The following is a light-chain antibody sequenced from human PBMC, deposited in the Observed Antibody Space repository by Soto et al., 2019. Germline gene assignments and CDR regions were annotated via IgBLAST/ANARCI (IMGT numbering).Light chain of an antibody. CDR3: QVWDSSSVSV. Sequence: SYELTQPLSVSVALGQTARITCGGNNSGSKDVPWYQQKPGQAPVLVIYMDSNRPSGIPERFSGSNSGNTATLTISRAQAGDEADYYCQVWDSSSVSVFGGGTKLTVL. J-gene: IGLJ3*02. V-gene: IGLV3-9*01. CDR1: NSGSKD. CDR2: MDS.